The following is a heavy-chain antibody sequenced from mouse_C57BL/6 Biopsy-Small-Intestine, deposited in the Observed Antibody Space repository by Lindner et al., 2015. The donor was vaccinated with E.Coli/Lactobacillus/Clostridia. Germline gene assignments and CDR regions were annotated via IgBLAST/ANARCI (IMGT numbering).Heavy chain of an antibody. CDR2: IDPETGGT. J-gene: IGHJ3*01. CDR1: GYTFTDHE. CDR3: TRYYDYDWFAY. Sequence: VQLQESGAELVRPGASVTLSCKASGYTFTDHEMHWAKQTPVHGLEWIGAIDPETGGTAYSQKFKGKAILTAEKSSSTAYMELRSLTSEDSAVYYCTRYYDYDWFAYWGQGTLVTVSA. V-gene: IGHV1-15*01. D-gene: IGHD2-4*01.